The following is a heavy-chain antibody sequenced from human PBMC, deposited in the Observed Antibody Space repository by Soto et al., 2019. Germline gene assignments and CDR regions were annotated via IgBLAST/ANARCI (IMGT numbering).Heavy chain of an antibody. CDR3: ARERIAYYYDSSGYLDY. V-gene: IGHV4-31*03. D-gene: IGHD3-22*01. CDR2: IYYSGST. J-gene: IGHJ4*02. Sequence: LSLTCTVSGGSISSGGYYWSWIRQHPGKGLEWIGYIYYSGSTYYNPSLKSRVTISVDTSKNQFSLKLSSVTAADTAVYYCARERIAYYYDSSGYLDYWGQGTLVTVSS. CDR1: GGSISSGGYY.